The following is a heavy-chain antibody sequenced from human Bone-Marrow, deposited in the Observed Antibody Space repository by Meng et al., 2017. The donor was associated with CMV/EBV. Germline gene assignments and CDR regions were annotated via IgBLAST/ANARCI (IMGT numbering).Heavy chain of an antibody. D-gene: IGHD6-13*01. CDR3: ARDYQYSSSWYTYYYYGMDV. CDR2: INPNSGST. J-gene: IGHJ6*02. Sequence: ASVKVSCKASGYTFTGYYMHWVRQAPGQGLEWMGWINPNSGSTNYAQKFQGRVTMTRDTSTSTAYMELSRLRSDDTAVYFCARDYQYSSSWYTYYYYGMDVWGQGTTVTVSS. V-gene: IGHV1-2*02. CDR1: GYTFTGYY.